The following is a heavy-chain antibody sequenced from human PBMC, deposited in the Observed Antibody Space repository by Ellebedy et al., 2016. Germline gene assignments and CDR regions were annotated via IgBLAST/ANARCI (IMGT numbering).Heavy chain of an antibody. Sequence: SETLSLXXTVSGGSVDTYYWTWIRQSPGKGLEWIGYVFYGGSTKYNPSLRSRVTISLDTARNQFSLKLNSVNAADTAVYYCARGLYFDSSGYYYWFDPWGQGTLVTVSS. CDR2: VFYGGST. V-gene: IGHV4-59*02. D-gene: IGHD3-22*01. CDR1: GGSVDTYY. J-gene: IGHJ5*01. CDR3: ARGLYFDSSGYYYWFDP.